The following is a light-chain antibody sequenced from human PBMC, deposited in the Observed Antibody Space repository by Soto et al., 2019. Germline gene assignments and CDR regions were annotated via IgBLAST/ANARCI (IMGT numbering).Light chain of an antibody. V-gene: IGKV1-5*01. CDR1: QSVSIW. CDR2: HAS. J-gene: IGKJ1*01. CDR3: KQYNSYST. Sequence: DIQMTQSPSTLSGSLGDSVTITCRASQSVSIWLAWYQQKPGKSPKLLIYHASTLGSGVQSSFSSSGSGTEFTLSIRSLQPDDFATYYCKQYNSYSTFGQGTKVDIK.